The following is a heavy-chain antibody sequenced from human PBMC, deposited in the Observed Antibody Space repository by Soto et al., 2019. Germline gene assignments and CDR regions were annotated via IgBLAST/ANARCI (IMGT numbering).Heavy chain of an antibody. CDR3: ARDDVRYDYYYYGMDV. V-gene: IGHV1-69*08. CDR1: GGTFASYT. CDR2: IIPILGIA. D-gene: IGHD5-12*01. J-gene: IGHJ6*02. Sequence: QVQLVQSGAEGKKPGSSLKVSCKPSGGTFASYTISWGGQAPGQGLGWMGRIIPILGIANYAQKFQGRVTITADKSTSTAYMELSSLRSEDTAVYYCARDDVRYDYYYYGMDVWGQGTTVTVSS.